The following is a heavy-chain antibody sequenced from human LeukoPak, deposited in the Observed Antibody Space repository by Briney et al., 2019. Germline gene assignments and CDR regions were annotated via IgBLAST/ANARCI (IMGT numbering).Heavy chain of an antibody. D-gene: IGHD2-21*02. J-gene: IGHJ4*02. V-gene: IGHV3-21*01. CDR1: GFTFSSYS. CDR3: ARLVVVTAISDY. Sequence: PGGSLRLSCAASGFTFSSYSMNWVRQAPGKGLKWVSSISSSSSYIYYADSVKGRFTISRDNAKNSLYLQMNSLRAEDTAVYYCARLVVVTAISDYWGQGTLVTVSS. CDR2: ISSSSSYI.